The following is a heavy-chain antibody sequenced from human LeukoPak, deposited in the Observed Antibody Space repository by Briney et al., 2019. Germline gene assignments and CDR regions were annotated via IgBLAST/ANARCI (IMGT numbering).Heavy chain of an antibody. CDR2: IYSSGST. CDR1: GGSISSYY. CDR3: ARHEAYYYGSGSFRAFDI. Sequence: SETLSLTCTVSGGSISSYYWSWIRQPPGKGLEWIGYIYSSGSTNYNPSLKGRVTISVDTSKNQFSLKLSSVTAADTAVYYCARHEAYYYGSGSFRAFDIWGQGTMVTVSS. J-gene: IGHJ3*02. D-gene: IGHD3-10*01. V-gene: IGHV4-59*08.